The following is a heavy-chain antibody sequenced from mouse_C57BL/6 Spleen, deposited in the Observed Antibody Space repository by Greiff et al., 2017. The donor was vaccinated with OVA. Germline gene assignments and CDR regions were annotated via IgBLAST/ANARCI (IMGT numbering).Heavy chain of an antibody. CDR3: VRDQYGSMIMDY. V-gene: IGHV10-3*01. Sequence: EVMLVESGGGLVQPKGSLKLSCAASGFTFNTYAMHWVRQAPGQGLEWVARIRSKSSNSATYYAYSVKDRFTISRDDSQSMLYLQMNNLKTEDTAMYYCVRDQYGSMIMDYWGQGTSVTVSS. CDR2: IRSKSSNSAT. CDR1: GFTFNTYA. D-gene: IGHD1-1*01. J-gene: IGHJ4*01.